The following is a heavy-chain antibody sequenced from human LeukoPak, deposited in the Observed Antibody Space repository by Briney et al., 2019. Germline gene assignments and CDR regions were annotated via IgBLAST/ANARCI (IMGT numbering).Heavy chain of an antibody. CDR1: GFTFSSYS. CDR3: ARDLPYYYDSSGYDY. CDR2: ISSSSSYI. D-gene: IGHD3-22*01. V-gene: IGHV3-21*01. Sequence: GGSLRLSCAASGFTFSSYSMNWVRQAPGKGLEWVSSISSSSSYIYYADSVKGRFTISRDNAKNSLYLQMNSLRAEDTAVYYCARDLPYYYDSSGYDYWGQGTLVTVSS. J-gene: IGHJ4*02.